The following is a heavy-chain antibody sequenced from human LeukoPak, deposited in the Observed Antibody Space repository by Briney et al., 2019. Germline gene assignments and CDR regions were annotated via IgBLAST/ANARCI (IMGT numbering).Heavy chain of an antibody. D-gene: IGHD1-26*01. CDR3: ARRRIVGSTDDAFDI. Sequence: PGGSLRLSCAASGFTFSSYAMHWVRQAPGKGLEWAAVISSDGNTKYYADSVKGRFTMSRDNSNNTLYLQMNSLRADDTAIYYCARRRIVGSTDDAFDIWGQGAMVTLSS. J-gene: IGHJ3*02. CDR2: ISSDGNTK. V-gene: IGHV3-30-3*01. CDR1: GFTFSSYA.